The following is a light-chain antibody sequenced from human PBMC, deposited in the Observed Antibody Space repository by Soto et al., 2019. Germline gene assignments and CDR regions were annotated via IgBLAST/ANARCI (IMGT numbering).Light chain of an antibody. CDR1: QSVSSN. CDR3: QQYNNWPWT. V-gene: IGKV3-15*01. CDR2: GAS. J-gene: IGKJ1*01. Sequence: EIVMTQSPATLSLSPGERATLSCRASQSVSSNLAWYQQKPGQAPRLLIHGASTRAPGFPARFSGSGSGTDFTLTISSLKSEDFEVYYCQQYNNWPWTFGQGTKVDIK.